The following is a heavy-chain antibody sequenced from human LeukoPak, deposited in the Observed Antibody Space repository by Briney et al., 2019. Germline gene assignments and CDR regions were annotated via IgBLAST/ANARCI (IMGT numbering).Heavy chain of an antibody. V-gene: IGHV4-59*01. CDR1: GSSISSWY. CDR3: ARDTKLMGYSSGLRFHH. J-gene: IGHJ4*02. CDR2: IYDSGNT. D-gene: IGHD6-19*01. Sequence: NPSETLSLTCTVSGSSISSWYWSWIRQPPGKGLEWIGYIYDSGNTNYNPSLKTRVTISADTSKNQLSLNLTSVTAADTAVYYCARDTKLMGYSSGLRFHHWRQGTLVTVSS.